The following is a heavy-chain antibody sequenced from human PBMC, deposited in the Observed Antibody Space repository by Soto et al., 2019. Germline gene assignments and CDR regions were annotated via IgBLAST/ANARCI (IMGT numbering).Heavy chain of an antibody. CDR3: ASDGKVSGRATNWFDP. Sequence: SETLSLTCTVSGGSISNCYWSWIRQPPGKGLEWIGCIFYSGSTNYSPSLRSRVTISVDTSKNQFSLELSSVTAADTAVYYCASDGKVSGRATNWFDPWGQGALV. CDR1: GGSISNCY. V-gene: IGHV4-59*01. J-gene: IGHJ5*02. D-gene: IGHD5-12*01. CDR2: IFYSGST.